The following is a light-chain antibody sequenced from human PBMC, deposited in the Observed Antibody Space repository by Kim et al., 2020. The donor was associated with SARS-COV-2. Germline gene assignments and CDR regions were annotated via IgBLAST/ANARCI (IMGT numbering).Light chain of an antibody. CDR3: QQYGSSLIFT. V-gene: IGKV3-20*01. CDR2: GAS. CDR1: QSVSSSY. J-gene: IGKJ3*01. Sequence: EIVLTHSPGTLSLSPGERATLACRASQSVSSSYLAWYQQKPGQAPRLLIYGASSRATGIPDRFSGSGSGTDFTLTISRLEPEDFAVYYCQQYGSSLIFTFGPGTKVDI.